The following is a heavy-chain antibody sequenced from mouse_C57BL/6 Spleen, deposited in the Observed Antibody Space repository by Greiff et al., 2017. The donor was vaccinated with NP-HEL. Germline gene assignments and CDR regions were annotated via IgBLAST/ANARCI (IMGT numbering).Heavy chain of an antibody. CDR3: TRSEYGSSYWYFDV. Sequence: VQLQESGAELVRPGASVTLSCKASGYTFTDYEMHWVQQTPVHGLEWIGAIDPETGGTAYNQKFKGQAILTADKSSSTAYMELRSLTSEDSAVYYCTRSEYGSSYWYFDVWGTGTTVTVSS. CDR2: IDPETGGT. D-gene: IGHD1-1*01. V-gene: IGHV1-15*01. J-gene: IGHJ1*03. CDR1: GYTFTDYE.